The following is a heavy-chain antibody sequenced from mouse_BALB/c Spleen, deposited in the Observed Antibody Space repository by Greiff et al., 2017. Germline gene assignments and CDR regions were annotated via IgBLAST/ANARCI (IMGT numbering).Heavy chain of an antibody. V-gene: IGHV5-9-4*01. CDR1: GFTFSSYA. Sequence: EVKLVESGGGLVKPGGSLKLSCAASGFTFSSYAMSWVRQSPEKRLEWVAEISSGGSYTYYPDTVTGRFTISRDNAKNTLYLEMSSLRSEDTAMYYCARAGVILFAYWGQGTLVTVSA. CDR2: ISSGGSYT. J-gene: IGHJ3*01. CDR3: ARAGVILFAY. D-gene: IGHD2-1*01.